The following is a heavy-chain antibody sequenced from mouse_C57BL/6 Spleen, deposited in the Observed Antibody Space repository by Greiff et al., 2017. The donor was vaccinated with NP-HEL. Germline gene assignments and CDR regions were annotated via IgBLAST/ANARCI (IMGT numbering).Heavy chain of an antibody. CDR1: GFSLTSYG. D-gene: IGHD2-1*01. CDR3: ARQSRGNYYYFDY. V-gene: IGHV2-6-1*01. J-gene: IGHJ2*01. CDR2: IWSDGST. Sequence: VQLKESGPGLVAPSQSLSITCTVSGFSLTSYGVHWVRQPPGKGLEWLVVIWSDGSTTYNSALKSRLSISNDNSKSQVFLKMNSLQTDDTAMYYCARQSRGNYYYFDYWGQGTTLTVSS.